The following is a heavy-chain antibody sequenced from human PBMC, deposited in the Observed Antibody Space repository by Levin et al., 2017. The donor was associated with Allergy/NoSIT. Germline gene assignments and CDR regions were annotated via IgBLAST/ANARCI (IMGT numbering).Heavy chain of an antibody. CDR1: GFTFSDYY. CDR3: ARRTSIAARSLDY. J-gene: IGHJ4*02. Sequence: PGGSLRLSCAASGFTFSDYYMSWIRQAPGKGLEWVSYISSSGSTIYYADSVKGRFTISRDNAKNSLYLQMNSLRAEDTAVYYCARRTSIAARSLDYWGQGTLVTVSS. CDR2: ISSSGSTI. V-gene: IGHV3-11*01. D-gene: IGHD6-6*01.